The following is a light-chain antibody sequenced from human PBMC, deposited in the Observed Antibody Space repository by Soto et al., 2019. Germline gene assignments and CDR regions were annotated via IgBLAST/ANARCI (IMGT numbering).Light chain of an antibody. CDR1: QSVSSSY. CDR3: QQYGSSRT. CDR2: GAS. V-gene: IGKV3-20*01. Sequence: EIVLTQSPGTLSLSPGERATLSCRASQSVSSSYLAWYQQKPGQAPRLLIYGASRRATGIPDRFSGSGSGTDLPLTISRLEPEDFAVYYCQQYGSSRTFGQGPKVEIK. J-gene: IGKJ1*01.